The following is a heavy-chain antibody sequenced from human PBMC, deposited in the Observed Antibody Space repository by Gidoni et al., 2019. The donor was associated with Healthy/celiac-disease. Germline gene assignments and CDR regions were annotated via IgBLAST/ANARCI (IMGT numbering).Heavy chain of an antibody. CDR3: ARDPSLSSSWYWGLDY. CDR2: IWYDGSNK. CDR1: GFTFSSYG. Sequence: QVQLVESGGGVVQPGRSLSLSCAASGFTFSSYGMHWVRQAPGKGMGWVAVIWYDGSNKYYADSVKGRFTISRDNSKNTLYLQMNSLRAEDTAVYYCARDPSLSSSWYWGLDYWGQGTLVTVSS. J-gene: IGHJ4*02. D-gene: IGHD6-13*01. V-gene: IGHV3-33*01.